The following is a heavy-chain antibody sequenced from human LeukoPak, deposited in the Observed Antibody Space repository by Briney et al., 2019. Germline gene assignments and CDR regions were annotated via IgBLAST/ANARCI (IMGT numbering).Heavy chain of an antibody. CDR3: ARDLKGVAGGTDY. V-gene: IGHV4-4*02. J-gene: IGHJ4*02. Sequence: PSETLSLTCAVSGGSISSSNWWSWVRQPPGKGLEWIGEIYHSGSTNYNPSLKSRVTISVDKSKNQFSLKLSSVTAADTAVYYCARDLKGVAGGTDYWGQGTLVTISS. CDR1: GGSISSSNW. D-gene: IGHD6-19*01. CDR2: IYHSGST.